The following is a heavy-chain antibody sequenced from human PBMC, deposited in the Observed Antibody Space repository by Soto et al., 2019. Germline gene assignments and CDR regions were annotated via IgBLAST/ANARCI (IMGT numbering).Heavy chain of an antibody. Sequence: GGSLRLSCAASGFTFSSYGMHWVRQAPGKGLEWVAVISYDGSNKYYADSVKGRFTISRDNSKNTLYLQMNSLRAEDTAVYYCAKDGFLEWLSEGGLDVWGQGTTVTVSS. CDR3: AKDGFLEWLSEGGLDV. CDR1: GFTFSSYG. D-gene: IGHD3-3*01. CDR2: ISYDGSNK. V-gene: IGHV3-30*18. J-gene: IGHJ6*02.